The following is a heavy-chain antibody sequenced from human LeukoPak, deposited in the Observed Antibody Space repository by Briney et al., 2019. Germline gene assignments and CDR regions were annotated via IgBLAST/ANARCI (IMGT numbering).Heavy chain of an antibody. CDR3: ARVESWEHSGSSQDAFDI. Sequence: ASVKVSCKASGYTFTSYYMHWVRQAPGQGLEWMGIINPSGGITSYAQKFQGRVTMTRDMSTSTVYMELSSLRSEDTAVYYCARVESWEHSGSSQDAFDIWGQGTTVTVSS. J-gene: IGHJ3*02. CDR2: INPSGGIT. V-gene: IGHV1-46*01. D-gene: IGHD1-26*01. CDR1: GYTFTSYY.